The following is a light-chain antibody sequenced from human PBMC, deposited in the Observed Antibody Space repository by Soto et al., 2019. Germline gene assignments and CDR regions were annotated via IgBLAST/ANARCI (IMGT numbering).Light chain of an antibody. CDR2: GAS. V-gene: IGKV3-15*01. J-gene: IGKJ1*01. Sequence: EILMTQSPATLSVSRGERATLSCRASQSVDSNLAWYQQKPGQAPRLLIYGASTRATGISARFSGSGSGTEFTLTISSLQSEDFGVYYCQQYNNWWTLGQGTKVDIK. CDR1: QSVDSN. CDR3: QQYNNWWT.